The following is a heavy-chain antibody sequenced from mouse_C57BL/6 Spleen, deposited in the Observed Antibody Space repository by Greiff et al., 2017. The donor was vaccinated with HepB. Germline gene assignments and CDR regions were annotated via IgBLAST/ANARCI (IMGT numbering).Heavy chain of an antibody. D-gene: IGHD4-1*01. Sequence: EVKLVESGGGLVKPGGSLKLSCAASGFTFSDYGMHWVRQAPEKGLEWVAYISSGSSTIYYADTVKGRFTISRDNAKNTLFLQMTSLRSEDTAMYYCARRTGTGCFAYWGQGTLVTVSA. CDR2: ISSGSSTI. J-gene: IGHJ3*01. CDR3: ARRTGTGCFAY. CDR1: GFTFSDYG. V-gene: IGHV5-17*01.